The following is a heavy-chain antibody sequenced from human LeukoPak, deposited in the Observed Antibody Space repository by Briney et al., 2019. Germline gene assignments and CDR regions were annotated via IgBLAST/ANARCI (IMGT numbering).Heavy chain of an antibody. D-gene: IGHD3-22*01. CDR1: VYPFTTYG. CDR2: ISPYNGNT. Sequence: ASVKVSCKASVYPFTTYGISWLRQAPGQGLEWVGWISPYNGNTDYAQKVQGRVTMTTDTSTSTAHMQLGRLRSDDTAVYYCATLAQDYYDSSGYFWGQGTPLTVSS. J-gene: IGHJ4*02. V-gene: IGHV1-18*01. CDR3: ATLAQDYYDSSGYF.